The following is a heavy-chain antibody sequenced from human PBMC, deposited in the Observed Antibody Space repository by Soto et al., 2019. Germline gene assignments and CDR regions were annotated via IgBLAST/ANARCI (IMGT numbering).Heavy chain of an antibody. V-gene: IGHV4-39*01. J-gene: IGHJ4*02. CDR1: GGSISSSSYY. D-gene: IGHD1-26*01. CDR2: IYYSGST. Sequence: SETLSLTCPVSGGSISSSSYYWGWIRQPPGKGLEWIGSIYYSGSTYYNPSLKGRVTISVDTSKNQFSLKLSSVTAADTAVYYCARLFPHSGSYLDYWGQGTLVTVSS. CDR3: ARLFPHSGSYLDY.